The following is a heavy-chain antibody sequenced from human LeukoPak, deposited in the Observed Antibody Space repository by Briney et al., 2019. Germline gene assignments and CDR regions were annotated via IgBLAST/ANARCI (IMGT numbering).Heavy chain of an antibody. D-gene: IGHD2-8*02. CDR1: GYTFTGYY. V-gene: IGHV1-2*02. CDR2: INPNSVGT. Sequence: ASVKVSCKASGYTFTGYYMHWVRQAPRQGLEWMGWINPNSVGTNYAQKFQGRVTMTRDTSITTAYMELSRLRSDDTAFYYCARGYWFYFDYWGQGTLVTVSS. J-gene: IGHJ4*02. CDR3: ARGYWFYFDY.